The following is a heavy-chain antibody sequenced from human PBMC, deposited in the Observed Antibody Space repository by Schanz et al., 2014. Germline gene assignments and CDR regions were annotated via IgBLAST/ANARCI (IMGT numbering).Heavy chain of an antibody. Sequence: EMQLLESGGGLIQPGGSLRLSCAASGFTFSIYAMHWVRQAPGKGLEYVSAISHDGYSTYYADSVKGRFTISSDNSKSTLYLQMGSLRAEDTAVYYCAKSQGSSFDSWGQGTLVTFSS. CDR3: AKSQGSSFDS. D-gene: IGHD6-13*01. J-gene: IGHJ4*02. V-gene: IGHV3-64D*06. CDR1: GFTFSIYA. CDR2: ISHDGYST.